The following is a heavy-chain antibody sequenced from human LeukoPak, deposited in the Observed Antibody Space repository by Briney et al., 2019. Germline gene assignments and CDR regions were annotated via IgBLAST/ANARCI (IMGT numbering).Heavy chain of an antibody. CDR2: IYHSGST. Sequence: SGTLSLTCAVSGGSISSSNWWSWVRQPPGKGLEWIGEIYHSGSTNYNPSLKSRVTISVDTSKNQFSLKLSSVTAADTAVYYCAGGRWLRSFDYWGQGTLVTVSS. CDR1: GGSISSSNW. J-gene: IGHJ4*02. D-gene: IGHD5-12*01. V-gene: IGHV4-4*02. CDR3: AGGRWLRSFDY.